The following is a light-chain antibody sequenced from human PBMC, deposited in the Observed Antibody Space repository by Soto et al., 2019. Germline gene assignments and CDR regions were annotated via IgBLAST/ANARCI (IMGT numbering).Light chain of an antibody. CDR3: LQDYNYPWT. CDR2: AAS. V-gene: IGKV1-6*01. CDR1: QSINKW. J-gene: IGKJ1*01. Sequence: IQMTQSPSTMSAFVGDRVNIXXRTSQSINKWLAWDQQKPGKAPKPXIYAASSLQSGVPSRFSGSGSGTDFTLTISSLQPEDFATYYCLQDYNYPWTFGQGTKVDIK.